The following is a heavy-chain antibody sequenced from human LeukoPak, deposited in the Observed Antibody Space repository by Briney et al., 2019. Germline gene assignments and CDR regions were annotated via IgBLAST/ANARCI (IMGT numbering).Heavy chain of an antibody. V-gene: IGHV1-2*02. D-gene: IGHD2-2*01. CDR3: ARAYCSSTSCLLGWFDP. CDR2: INPNSGGT. CDR1: GYTFTGYY. Sequence: ASVKVSCKASGYTFTGYYMHWVRQAPGQGLEWMGWINPNSGGTNYAQKFQGRVTMTRDTSISTAYMELSRLRSDDTAVYYCARAYCSSTSCLLGWFDPWGRGTLVTVSS. J-gene: IGHJ5*02.